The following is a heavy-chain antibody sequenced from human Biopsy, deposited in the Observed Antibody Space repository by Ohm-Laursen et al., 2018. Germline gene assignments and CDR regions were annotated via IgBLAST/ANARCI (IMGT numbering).Heavy chain of an antibody. D-gene: IGHD6-19*01. CDR1: GGAFTNYA. Sequence: GASVKVSCNASGGAFTNYAINWVRQAPGHGLEWMGGIITVSETAGYAERFQDRVTITADVTTTTAYMDLSGLRSEDTAVYYCVAYPSSGFFENNDDFAMDVWGQGTTVIVSS. CDR3: VAYPSSGFFENNDDFAMDV. J-gene: IGHJ6*02. CDR2: IITVSETA. V-gene: IGHV1-69*13.